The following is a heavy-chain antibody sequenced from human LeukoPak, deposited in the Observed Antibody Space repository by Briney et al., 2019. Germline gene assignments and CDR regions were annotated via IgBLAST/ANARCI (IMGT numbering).Heavy chain of an antibody. D-gene: IGHD3-10*01. CDR2: IYYSGST. J-gene: IGHJ4*02. V-gene: IGHV4-39*01. CDR1: GGPINSSYYY. CDR3: ARHSRGEGTPSDY. Sequence: KPSETLSLTRTFSGGPINSSYYYWGRVRQPPGEGVGWNGSIYYSGSTYYNPSLKSRVTISVDTSKNQFSLKLSSVTAADTAVYYCARHSRGEGTPSDYWGQGTLVTVSS.